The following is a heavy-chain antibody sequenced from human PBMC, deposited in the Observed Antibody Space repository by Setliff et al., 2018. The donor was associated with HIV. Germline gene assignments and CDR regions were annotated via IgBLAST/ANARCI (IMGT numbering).Heavy chain of an antibody. CDR3: TRGGRPTDEYVWFDP. V-gene: IGHV3-49*04. CDR2: IRSKSYSATT. D-gene: IGHD4-17*01. Sequence: PGGSLRLSCTASGFTFGDYAMSWVRQAPGKGLEWVGFIRSKSYSATTEYAASVEGRFSISRDDSKSIAYLQMNSLRTEDTAVYYCTRGGRPTDEYVWFDPWGQGTLVTVSS. CDR1: GFTFGDYA. J-gene: IGHJ5*02.